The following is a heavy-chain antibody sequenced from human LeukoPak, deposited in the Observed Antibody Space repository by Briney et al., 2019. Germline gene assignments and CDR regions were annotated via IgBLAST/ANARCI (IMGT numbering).Heavy chain of an antibody. J-gene: IGHJ4*02. V-gene: IGHV1-18*01. CDR1: GYTLTSYG. Sequence: GASVKVSCKASGYTLTSYGISWVRQAPGQGLEWMGWISAYNGNTNYAQKLQGRVTMTTDTSTSTAYMELRSLRSDDTAVYYCARVRRYSSGWFDGYWGQGTLVTVSS. CDR3: ARVRRYSSGWFDGY. CDR2: ISAYNGNT. D-gene: IGHD6-19*01.